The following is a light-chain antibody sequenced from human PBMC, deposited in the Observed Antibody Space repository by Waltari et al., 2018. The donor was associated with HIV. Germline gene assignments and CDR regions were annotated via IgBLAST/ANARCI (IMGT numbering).Light chain of an antibody. CDR2: HAS. J-gene: IGKJ4*01. CDR1: RGIRSS. Sequence: IQLTQSPSSLSASVGDRVTMTCRASRGIRSSLAWYQQKPGKAPNLLIYHASNLEDGVPTRCSGSGSGTDVTLTISSLQPEDFATYYCQQFNSYPPLTFGGGTKVEIK. CDR3: QQFNSYPPLT. V-gene: IGKV1-13*02.